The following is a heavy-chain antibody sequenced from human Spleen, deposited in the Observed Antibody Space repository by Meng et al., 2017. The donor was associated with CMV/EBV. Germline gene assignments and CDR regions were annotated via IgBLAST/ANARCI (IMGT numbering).Heavy chain of an antibody. CDR3: ARIERRRILKYCGSDCSTTDY. V-gene: IGHV4-4*02. J-gene: IGHJ4*02. Sequence: QVQLQESGSGLVKPSGTLSLTCAVSGGSISSSNLWTWVRQVPGKGLEWIGEIYHSGSTNYNPSLKSRVTISVDKLKNQFSLKLGSVTAADTAVYYCARIERRRILKYCGSDCSTTDYWGQGTLVTVSS. CDR2: IYHSGST. D-gene: IGHD2-21*02. CDR1: GGSISSSNL.